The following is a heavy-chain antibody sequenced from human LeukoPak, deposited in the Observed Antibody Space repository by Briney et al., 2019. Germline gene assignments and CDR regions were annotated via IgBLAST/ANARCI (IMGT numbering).Heavy chain of an antibody. CDR3: ARGHYGMDV. CDR2: IKQDGSEK. Sequence: GGSLRLSCIVSGFKFKNYWMSWVRQAPGKGLEWVANIKQDGSEKYSVDSVKGRFTISRDNAKNSLFLQMNSLRAEDTAVYYCARGHYGMDVWGQGTTVTVSS. CDR1: GFKFKNYW. V-gene: IGHV3-7*04. J-gene: IGHJ6*02.